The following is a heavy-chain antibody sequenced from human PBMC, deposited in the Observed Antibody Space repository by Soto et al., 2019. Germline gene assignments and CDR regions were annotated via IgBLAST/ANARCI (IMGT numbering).Heavy chain of an antibody. D-gene: IGHD2-2*01. J-gene: IGHJ4*02. CDR3: AKAYFGGYCTDTSCYVTDY. CDR2: INPSGGST. V-gene: IGHV1-46*01. CDR1: GYTFTGYY. Sequence: GASVKVSCKASGYTFTGYYMHWVRQAPGQGLEWMGIINPSGGSTSYAQKFQGRVTMTRDTSTSTVYMELNSLRAEDSAIYYCAKAYFGGYCTDTSCYVTDYWGQGALVTVSS.